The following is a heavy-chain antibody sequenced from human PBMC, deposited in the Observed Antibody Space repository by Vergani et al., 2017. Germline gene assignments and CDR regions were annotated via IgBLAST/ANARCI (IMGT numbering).Heavy chain of an antibody. CDR3: ASRDITIFGVGIIRGYYYYCMDV. CDR1: GGTFSSYA. V-gene: IGHV1-69*01. J-gene: IGHJ6*02. CDR2: IIPIFGTA. Sequence: QVQLVQSGAEVKKPGSSVKVSCKASGGTFSSYAISWVRQAPGQGLEWMGGIIPIFGTANYAQKFQGRVTITADESTSTAYMELSSLRSEDTAVYYCASRDITIFGVGIIRGYYYYCMDVWGQGTTVTVSS. D-gene: IGHD3-3*01.